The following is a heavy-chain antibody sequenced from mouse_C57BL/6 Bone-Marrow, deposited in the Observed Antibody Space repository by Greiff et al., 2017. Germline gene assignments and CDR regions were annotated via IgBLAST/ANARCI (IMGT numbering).Heavy chain of an antibody. Sequence: EVHLVESGGGLVKPGGSLKLSCAASGFTFSDYGMHWVRQAPEKGLEWVAYISSGSSTIYYADTVKGRFTISRDNAKNTLFLQMTSLRSEDTAMYYCARRYGSRTSYFDVWGTGTTVTVSS. CDR3: ARRYGSRTSYFDV. V-gene: IGHV5-17*01. D-gene: IGHD1-1*01. J-gene: IGHJ1*03. CDR2: ISSGSSTI. CDR1: GFTFSDYG.